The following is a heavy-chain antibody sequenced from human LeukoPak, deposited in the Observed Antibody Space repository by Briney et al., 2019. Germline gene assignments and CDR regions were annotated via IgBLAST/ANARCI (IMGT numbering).Heavy chain of an antibody. CDR1: GYSFTTYW. D-gene: IGHD6-19*01. J-gene: IGHJ4*02. V-gene: IGHV5-51*01. Sequence: GESLKISCKSSGYSFTTYWIGWLRQVPGKGLEWMGIIYPGDSDTKYSPSFHGQVTISVDKSISTAYLQWSSLRASDTAMYYCARHSSGRDYWGQGTLVTVSS. CDR2: IYPGDSDT. CDR3: ARHSSGRDY.